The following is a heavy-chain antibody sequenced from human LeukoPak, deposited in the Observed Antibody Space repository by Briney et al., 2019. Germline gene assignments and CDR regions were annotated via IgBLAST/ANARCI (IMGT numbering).Heavy chain of an antibody. CDR3: AKGVYYDILTGYSPFDY. Sequence: GGSLRLSCAASGFTFNNYAMNWVRQAPGKGLEWVSGISGSAGSTYYADSVKGRFTISRDKSRNTLYLQMNSLRAEDTAVYYCAKGVYYDILTGYSPFDYWGQGTLVTVSS. CDR1: GFTFNNYA. V-gene: IGHV3-23*01. J-gene: IGHJ4*02. D-gene: IGHD3-9*01. CDR2: ISGSAGST.